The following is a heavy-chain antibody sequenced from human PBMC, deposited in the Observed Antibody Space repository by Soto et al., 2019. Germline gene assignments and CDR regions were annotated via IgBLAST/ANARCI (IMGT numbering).Heavy chain of an antibody. D-gene: IGHD1-7*01. V-gene: IGHV3-21*04. Sequence: PGGSLRLSCAASGFRFNTYDMNWVRQAPGKGLEWVSSISSSSSDIFYAESMKGRFTISRDNAKNSLYLQLNSLRSQDTAVYFCARDDGWNYRYYDMEVWGPGTTVTVSS. J-gene: IGHJ6*02. CDR2: ISSSSSDI. CDR1: GFRFNTYD. CDR3: ARDDGWNYRYYDMEV.